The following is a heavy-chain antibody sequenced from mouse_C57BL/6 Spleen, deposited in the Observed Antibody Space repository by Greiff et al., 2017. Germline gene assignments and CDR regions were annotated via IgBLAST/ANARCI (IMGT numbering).Heavy chain of an antibody. CDR3: ARAFSGWFAY. Sequence: EVKVVESGGGLVKPGGSLKLSCAASGFTFSSYAMSWVRQTPEKRLEWVATISDGGSYTYYPDNVKGRFTISRDNAKNNLYLQMSHLESEDTARYYCARAFSGWFAYWGQGTLVTVSA. CDR1: GFTFSSYA. J-gene: IGHJ3*01. V-gene: IGHV5-4*03. CDR2: ISDGGSYT.